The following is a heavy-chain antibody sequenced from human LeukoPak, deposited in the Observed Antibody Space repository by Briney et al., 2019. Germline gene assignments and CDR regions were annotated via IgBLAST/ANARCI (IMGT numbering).Heavy chain of an antibody. CDR3: AKGPLRGTAAAIDY. V-gene: IGHV3-30*18. D-gene: IGHD2-2*01. CDR1: GFTFNNYG. Sequence: GGSLRLSCAASGFTFNNYGMHWVRQAPGKGLEWVAVISYDGRNIHYPDSVKGRFTISRDISTDTLWLQMDSPRTEDTAVYYCAKGPLRGTAAAIDYWGQGTLVTVSS. CDR2: ISYDGRNI. J-gene: IGHJ4*02.